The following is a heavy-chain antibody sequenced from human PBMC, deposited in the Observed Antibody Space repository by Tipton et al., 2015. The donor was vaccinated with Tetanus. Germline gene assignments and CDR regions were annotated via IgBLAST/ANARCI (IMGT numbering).Heavy chain of an antibody. CDR2: IYHSGST. D-gene: IGHD1-26*01. V-gene: IGHV4-4*02. Sequence: TLSLTCAVSGGSISSSNWWSWVRQPPGKGLEWIGEIYHSGSTNYNPSLKSRVTISVDKSKNQFSLKLSSVTAADTAVYYCARVFVGVYAFDIWGQGTMVTVPS. CDR1: GGSISSSNW. CDR3: ARVFVGVYAFDI. J-gene: IGHJ3*02.